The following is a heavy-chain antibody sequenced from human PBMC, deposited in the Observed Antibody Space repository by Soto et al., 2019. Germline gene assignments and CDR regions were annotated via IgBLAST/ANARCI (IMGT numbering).Heavy chain of an antibody. CDR2: ISYDGSNK. Sequence: QVQLVESGGGVVQPGRSLRLSCAASGFTFSSYGMHWVRQAPGKGLEWVAVISYDGSNKYYADSVKGRFTISRDNSKNTLYLQMNSLRAEDTAVYYCAKDPAGVTIFWKYGMDVWGQGTTVTVSS. CDR3: AKDPAGVTIFWKYGMDV. V-gene: IGHV3-30*18. J-gene: IGHJ6*02. D-gene: IGHD3-9*01. CDR1: GFTFSSYG.